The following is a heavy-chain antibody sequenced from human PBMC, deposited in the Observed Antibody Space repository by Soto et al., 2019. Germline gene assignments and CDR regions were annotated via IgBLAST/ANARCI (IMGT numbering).Heavy chain of an antibody. CDR2: ISYDGSNK. V-gene: IGHV3-30-3*01. Sequence: QVQLLESGGSVLQPGRSLRLSCAASGFNFSSYAMHWVRQAQGKGLEWVAAISYDGSNKYYADSVKGRFTISRDNSKNSLYLQMNSLRAEDTAVYYFARAGELWEMATIKATGIVYWGQGTLFTVSS. D-gene: IGHD3-16*01. CDR3: ARAGELWEMATIKATGIVY. CDR1: GFNFSSYA. J-gene: IGHJ4*02.